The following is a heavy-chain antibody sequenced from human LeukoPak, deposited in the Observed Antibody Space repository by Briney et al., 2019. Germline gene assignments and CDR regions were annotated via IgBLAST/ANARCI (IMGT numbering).Heavy chain of an antibody. CDR2: IYYSGST. D-gene: IGHD2-15*01. V-gene: IGHV4-39*01. J-gene: IGHJ5*02. Sequence: KPSETLSLTCTVSGGSISSSSYYWGWIRQPPGKGLEWIGSIYYSGSTYYNPSLKSRVTISVDTSKNQFSLKLSSVTAADTAVYYCARLCDQPLLHNWFDPWGQGTLVTVSS. CDR1: GGSISSSSYY. CDR3: ARLCDQPLLHNWFDP.